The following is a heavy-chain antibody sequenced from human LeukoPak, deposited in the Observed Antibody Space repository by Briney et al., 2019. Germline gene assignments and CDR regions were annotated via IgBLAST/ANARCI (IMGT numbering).Heavy chain of an antibody. V-gene: IGHV4-38-2*02. CDR3: ARGTGWSHYFDY. D-gene: IGHD6-19*01. CDR2: IYYTGSS. Sequence: SETLSLTCIVSDYSISRGHYWGWIRQPPEKGLEWIGTIYYTGSSFYNPSLKSRLSISADTSKNQISLRLSSVTAADSAVYYCARGTGWSHYFDYWGQGTLVTVSS. CDR1: DYSISRGHY. J-gene: IGHJ4*02.